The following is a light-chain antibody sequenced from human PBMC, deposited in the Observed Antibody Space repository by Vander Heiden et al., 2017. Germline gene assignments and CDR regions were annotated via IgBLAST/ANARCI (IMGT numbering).Light chain of an antibody. CDR3: QQYSNWPPEWT. V-gene: IGKV3-15*01. CDR2: GAS. Sequence: EIVMTQSPATLSVSPGERATLSCRASQSVSSNLAWYQQKPGQAPRLLIYGASTRATGIQARFSGSGYGTEFTLTISSRQSEDFAVYYCQQYSNWPPEWTFGQGTKVEIK. J-gene: IGKJ1*01. CDR1: QSVSSN.